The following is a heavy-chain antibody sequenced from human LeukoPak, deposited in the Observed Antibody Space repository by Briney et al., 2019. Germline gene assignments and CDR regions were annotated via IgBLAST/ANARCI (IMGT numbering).Heavy chain of an antibody. J-gene: IGHJ4*02. CDR3: ARADSSGYHAPCVY. CDR1: GYTFATYY. Sequence: ASVKVSCKASGYTFATYYIHWVRQAPGQGLEWMGLINPSGGSTSYTQKFQGRVTMTRDTSTSTVYMEVSSLRSEDTAVYYCARADSSGYHAPCVYWGQGTLVTVSS. CDR2: INPSGGST. D-gene: IGHD3-22*01. V-gene: IGHV1-46*01.